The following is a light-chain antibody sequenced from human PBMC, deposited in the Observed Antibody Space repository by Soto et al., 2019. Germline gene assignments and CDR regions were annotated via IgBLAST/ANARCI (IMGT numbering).Light chain of an antibody. J-gene: IGKJ1*01. V-gene: IGKV3-20*01. CDR3: QQYGSSPWT. CDR1: QSVSSSY. Sequence: EIVLTQSPGTLSLSPGERATLSCRASQSVSSSYLAWYQQKPGQAPRPLSYGAASRATGIPDRFSCSGSGTDFTLTISRLEPEDLAVYYCQQYGSSPWTFGQGTKVELK. CDR2: GAA.